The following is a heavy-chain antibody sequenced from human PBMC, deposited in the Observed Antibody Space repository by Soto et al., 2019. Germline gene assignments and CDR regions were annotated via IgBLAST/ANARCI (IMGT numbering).Heavy chain of an antibody. Sequence: LEILSLTCTVSGGSIISSSNHWGWIRQPPGKGLEWIGNIYYSENTYYNPSLKSRVTISVDTSKNQFSLRLTSVTAADTAVYYCATHPPYGPLDHWGQGTQVTVSS. CDR2: IYYSENT. J-gene: IGHJ4*02. CDR1: GGSIISSSNH. CDR3: ATHPPYGPLDH. V-gene: IGHV4-39*01. D-gene: IGHD4-17*01.